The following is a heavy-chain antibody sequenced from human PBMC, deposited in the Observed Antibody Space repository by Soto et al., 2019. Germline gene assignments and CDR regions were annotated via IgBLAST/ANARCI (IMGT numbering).Heavy chain of an antibody. J-gene: IGHJ4*02. D-gene: IGHD2-15*01. Sequence: QVQLVQSGAEVKKPGASVKVSCKASGYSFTTHDITWLRQAPGKGXEWVGGISTDRGDTIYPQNLQGRVTMTTDSSTSTVYMELKSLRSDDTAVYYCARDDLNRGGKYFDYWGQGTLVTVSS. CDR2: ISTDRGDT. V-gene: IGHV1-18*01. CDR3: ARDDLNRGGKYFDY. CDR1: GYSFTTHD.